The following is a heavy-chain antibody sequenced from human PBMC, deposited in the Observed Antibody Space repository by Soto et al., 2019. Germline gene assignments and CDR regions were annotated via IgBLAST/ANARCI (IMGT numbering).Heavy chain of an antibody. CDR1: GGSIRNYY. J-gene: IGHJ4*02. V-gene: IGHV4-4*07. CDR3: ARGRPHLDY. CDR2: FSTSGTT. Sequence: SSETLSLTCTVSGGSIRNYYWSWIRQPAGKGLEWIGRFSTSGTTDYNPSLKSRVTISIDTSKNQFSLKVSSVTAADTAVYYCARGRPHLDYWGQGTLVTRLL.